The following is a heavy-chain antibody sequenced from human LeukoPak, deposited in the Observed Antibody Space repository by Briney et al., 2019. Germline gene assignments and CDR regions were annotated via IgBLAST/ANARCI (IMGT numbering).Heavy chain of an antibody. CDR1: GFTFDDYA. CDR2: ISWNSGSI. Sequence: GGSLRLSCAASGFTFDDYAMHWVRQAPGKGLEWVSGISWNSGSIGYADSVKGRFTISRDNSKNTLYLQMNSLRAEDTAVYYCAKGRSGSYRAFDYWGQGTLVTVSS. J-gene: IGHJ4*02. D-gene: IGHD1-26*01. CDR3: AKGRSGSYRAFDY. V-gene: IGHV3-9*01.